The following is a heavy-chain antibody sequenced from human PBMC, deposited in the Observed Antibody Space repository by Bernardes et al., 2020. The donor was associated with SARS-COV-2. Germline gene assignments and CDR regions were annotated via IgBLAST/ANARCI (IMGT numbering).Heavy chain of an antibody. V-gene: IGHV4-34*01. Sequence: SETLSLTCAVYGGSFSGYYWSWIRQPPGKGLEWIGEINHSGSTNYNPSLKSRVTISVDTSKNQFSLKLSSVTAADTAVYYCARGRAVVVAIDYWGQGTLVNVSS. D-gene: IGHD2-15*01. J-gene: IGHJ4*02. CDR2: INHSGST. CDR3: ARGRAVVVAIDY. CDR1: GGSFSGYY.